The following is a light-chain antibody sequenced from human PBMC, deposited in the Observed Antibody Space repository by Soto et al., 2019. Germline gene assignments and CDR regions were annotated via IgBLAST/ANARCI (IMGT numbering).Light chain of an antibody. Sequence: DIQMTQSPSTLYASVGDRVTITCRASQTISSWLAWYRQKPGKAPDLLIYDASKLQSGVPASFSGSESGTEFTLTIACLQPDDFATYYCQQYYNYSTFGQGTKVDIK. CDR1: QTISSW. CDR2: DAS. J-gene: IGKJ1*01. V-gene: IGKV1-5*01. CDR3: QQYYNYST.